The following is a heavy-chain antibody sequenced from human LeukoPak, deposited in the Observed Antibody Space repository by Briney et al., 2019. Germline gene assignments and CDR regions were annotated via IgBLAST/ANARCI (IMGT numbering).Heavy chain of an antibody. CDR2: INHSGST. V-gene: IGHV4-34*01. CDR3: ASTSLDFYYYYGVDV. D-gene: IGHD3/OR15-3a*01. J-gene: IGHJ6*02. Sequence: SETLSLTCAVYGGSFSGYYWSWIRQPPGKGLEWIGEINHSGSTNYNPSLKSRVTISVDRSKNQFSLKLSSVTAADTAVYYCASTSLDFYYYYGVDVWGQGTTVTVSS. CDR1: GGSFSGYY.